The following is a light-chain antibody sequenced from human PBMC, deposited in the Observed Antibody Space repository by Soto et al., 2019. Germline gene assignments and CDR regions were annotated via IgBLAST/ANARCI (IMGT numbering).Light chain of an antibody. CDR2: AAS. CDR1: HDINTY. J-gene: IGKJ5*01. CDR3: QQRKSYPIT. Sequence: DIQLTQSPSFLSASVGDRVTITCRASHDINTYLAWYQQKPGKAPKLLIFAASTLQNGVPSRFSGRGSGTECTVTITSLQPEEFATYYCQQRKSYPITFGQGTRLEIK. V-gene: IGKV1-9*01.